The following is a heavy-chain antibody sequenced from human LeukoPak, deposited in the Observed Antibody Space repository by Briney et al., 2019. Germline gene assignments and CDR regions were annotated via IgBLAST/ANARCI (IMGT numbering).Heavy chain of an antibody. CDR1: GGSISSGSYY. CDR3: ARVNEWEPLFDY. Sequence: SETLSLTCTVSGGSISSGSYYWSWIRQPAGKGLEWIGRIYTSGSTNYNPSLKSRVTISVDTSKNQFSLKLSSVTAADTAVYYCARVNEWEPLFDYWGQGTLVTVSS. J-gene: IGHJ4*02. D-gene: IGHD1-26*01. CDR2: IYTSGST. V-gene: IGHV4-61*02.